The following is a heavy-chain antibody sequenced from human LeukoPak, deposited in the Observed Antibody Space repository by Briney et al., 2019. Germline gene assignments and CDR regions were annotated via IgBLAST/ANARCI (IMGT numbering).Heavy chain of an antibody. J-gene: IGHJ4*02. CDR2: INHSGST. CDR3: ARGLRLGYYDSSGYYKT. CDR1: GGSFSGYY. D-gene: IGHD3-22*01. Sequence: SETLSLTCAVYGGSFSGYYWSWIRQPPGKGLEWIGEINHSGSTNYNPSLKSRATISVDTSKNQFSLKLSSVTAADTAVYYCARGLRLGYYDSSGYYKTWGQGTLVTVSS. V-gene: IGHV4-34*01.